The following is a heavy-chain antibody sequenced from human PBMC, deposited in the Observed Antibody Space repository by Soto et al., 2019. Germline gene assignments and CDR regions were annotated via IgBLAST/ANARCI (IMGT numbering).Heavy chain of an antibody. J-gene: IGHJ6*02. CDR3: AGRGPPGIYEILTKSRYGMDV. CDR2: IIPIFGTA. V-gene: IGHV1-69*13. Sequence: SVQVSCKASGGTFSSYAISWVRQAPGQGLEWMGGIIPIFGTANYAQKFQGRVTITADESTSTAYMELSSLRSEDTAVYDCAGRGPPGIYEILTKSRYGMDVWG. CDR1: GGTFSSYA. D-gene: IGHD3-9*01.